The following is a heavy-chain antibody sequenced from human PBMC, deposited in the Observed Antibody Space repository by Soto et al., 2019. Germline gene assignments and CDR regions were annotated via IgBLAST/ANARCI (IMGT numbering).Heavy chain of an antibody. CDR3: ERLVVVAATPNY. J-gene: IGHJ4*02. CDR1: GFTFSTYA. D-gene: IGHD2-15*01. V-gene: IGHV3-23*01. CDR2: ISGSGGST. Sequence: EVQLLESGGDLVQPGGSLRLSCAASGFTFSTYAMTWVRQAPGKGLEWVSSISGSGGSTYYADSVKGRFTISRDNSKNMLYLQMNSLRDEDTALYYCERLVVVAATPNYWGQGTLVTVSS.